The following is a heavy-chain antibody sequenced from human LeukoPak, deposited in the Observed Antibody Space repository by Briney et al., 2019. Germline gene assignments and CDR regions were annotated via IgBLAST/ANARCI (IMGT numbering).Heavy chain of an antibody. CDR2: FDPEDGDT. Sequence: ASVKVSCKVSGYTLTYLSMHWVRQAPGRGLEWMGGFDPEDGDTCYAQKFQGRVTMTEDTSTDTAYLELSSLTSEDTAVYYCATAPGITGTRVADPMDVWGQGTTVTVSS. CDR1: GYTLTYLS. V-gene: IGHV1-24*01. D-gene: IGHD1-14*01. CDR3: ATAPGITGTRVADPMDV. J-gene: IGHJ6*02.